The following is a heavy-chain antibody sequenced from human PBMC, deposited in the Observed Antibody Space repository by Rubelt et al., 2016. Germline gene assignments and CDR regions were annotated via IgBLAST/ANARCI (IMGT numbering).Heavy chain of an antibody. J-gene: IGHJ4*02. V-gene: IGHV4-61*08. D-gene: IGHD6-13*01. Sequence: QLQLQESGSGLVKTSQTLSLTCAVSGGSVNSGGYYWSWIRQPPGKGLEWIGYISYTGSTKYSPSLKSRVAISVDTSKNQFSLRLSSVTAADTAVYFCARDSAGFDYWGQGTLVTVSS. CDR2: ISYTGST. CDR1: GGSVNSGGYY. CDR3: ARDSAGFDY.